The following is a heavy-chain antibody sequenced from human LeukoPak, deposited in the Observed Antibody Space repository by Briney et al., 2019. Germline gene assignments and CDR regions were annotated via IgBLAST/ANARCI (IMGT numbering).Heavy chain of an antibody. D-gene: IGHD6-19*01. J-gene: IGHJ4*02. Sequence: GESLKISCQGSGYSFTNYWISWVRQMPRKGLEWMARIYPSDSYINYSPSFQGHVTISADKSTSTAYLQWTSLKASDTAIYYCGGRAEDSSGWHVLAYWVQGTMVGV. V-gene: IGHV5-10-1*01. CDR1: GYSFTNYW. CDR2: IYPSDSYI. CDR3: GGRAEDSSGWHVLAY.